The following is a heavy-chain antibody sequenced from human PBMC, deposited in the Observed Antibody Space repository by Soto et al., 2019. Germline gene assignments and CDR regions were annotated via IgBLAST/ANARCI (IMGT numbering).Heavy chain of an antibody. J-gene: IGHJ3*02. CDR2: IGIGSSTK. V-gene: IGHV3-48*01. CDR3: ARDKGANAPIDM. CDR1: GFTFSSYW. Sequence: GGSLRLSCAASGFTFSSYWMGWVRQAPGKGLEWVSYIGIGSSTKYYADSVKGRFTISRDNSKSTLDLQMNSLRVEDTAVYYCARDKGANAPIDMWGQGTMVTVS.